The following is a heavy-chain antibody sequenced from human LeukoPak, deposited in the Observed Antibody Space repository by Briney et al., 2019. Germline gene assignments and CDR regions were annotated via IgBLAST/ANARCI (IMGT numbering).Heavy chain of an antibody. CDR2: ISVSAGST. CDR3: AKDPYSSSWYYYYMDV. D-gene: IGHD6-6*01. J-gene: IGHJ6*03. Sequence: PGGSLRLSCAASGFTFSTYAMSWVRQAPGKGLEWVSAISVSAGSTYYADSVKGRFTISRDNSKNTLYLQMNSLRAEDTAVYYCAKDPYSSSWYYYYMDVWGKGTTVTVSS. CDR1: GFTFSTYA. V-gene: IGHV3-23*01.